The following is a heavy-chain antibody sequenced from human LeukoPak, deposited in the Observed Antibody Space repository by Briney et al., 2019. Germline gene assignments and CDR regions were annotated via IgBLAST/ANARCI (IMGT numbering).Heavy chain of an antibody. V-gene: IGHV4-39*01. D-gene: IGHD1-26*01. Sequence: SETLSLTCTVFGGSISSSSYYWGWIRQPPGKGLEWIGSIYYSGSTYYNPSLKSRVTISVDTSKNQFSLKLSSVTAADTAVYYCARLPKWELFDYWGQGTLVTVSS. J-gene: IGHJ4*02. CDR3: ARLPKWELFDY. CDR1: GGSISSSSYY. CDR2: IYYSGST.